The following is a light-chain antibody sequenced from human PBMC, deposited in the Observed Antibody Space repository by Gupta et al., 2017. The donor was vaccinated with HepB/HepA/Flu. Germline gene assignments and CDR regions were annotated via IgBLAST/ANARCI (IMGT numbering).Light chain of an antibody. CDR2: AAS. J-gene: IGKJ4*01. Sequence: EMVMTQSPATLSVSPGGRGTLSCRASETIGSKLAWYQKKPGQAPRLLIYAASARATGTPARFSGSGSGTEFTLTISSLQSEDSAVYYCQQYKSRVTFGGGTKVEI. V-gene: IGKV3-15*01. CDR1: ETIGSK. CDR3: QQYKSRVT.